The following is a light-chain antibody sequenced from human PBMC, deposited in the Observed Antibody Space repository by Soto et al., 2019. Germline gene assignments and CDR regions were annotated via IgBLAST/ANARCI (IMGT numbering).Light chain of an antibody. CDR3: QQYFNTPIT. Sequence: DIVMTQSPDSLPVSLGERATINCKSSQSVLYSSNNKNYLAWYQQKPGQPPKLLIYWASTRDSGVPDRFSGSGSGTDFTPTISSLQAEDVAVYYCQQYFNTPITFGQGTRLEIK. J-gene: IGKJ5*01. CDR2: WAS. V-gene: IGKV4-1*01. CDR1: QSVLYSSNNKNY.